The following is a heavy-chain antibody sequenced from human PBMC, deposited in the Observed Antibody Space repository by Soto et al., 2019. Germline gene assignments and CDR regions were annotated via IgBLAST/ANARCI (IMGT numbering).Heavy chain of an antibody. V-gene: IGHV1-8*01. CDR3: ARGSMVLMVYAIYYYHSGMDV. CDR1: GYTFTSYD. Sequence: DSVKVSCKASGYTFTSYDINWVRQATGQGLEWMGWMNPNSGNTGYAQKFQGRVTMTRNTSISTAYMELSSLRSEDTAVYYCARGSMVLMVYAIYYYHSGMDVWGQGTTVTVSS. D-gene: IGHD2-8*01. J-gene: IGHJ6*02. CDR2: MNPNSGNT.